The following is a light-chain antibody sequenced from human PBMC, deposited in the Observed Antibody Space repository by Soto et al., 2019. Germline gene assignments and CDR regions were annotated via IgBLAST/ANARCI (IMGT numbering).Light chain of an antibody. Sequence: ALRMTQSPSSFSASTGDRVTITCRASQGISSYLAWYQQKPGKAPKLLIYAASTLQSGLPSRFICTGSGTDFPLTISCLQSEDFATYYFQQYYSYPLTFGQGTKVEIK. CDR2: AAS. J-gene: IGKJ1*01. V-gene: IGKV1-8*01. CDR3: QQYYSYPLT. CDR1: QGISSY.